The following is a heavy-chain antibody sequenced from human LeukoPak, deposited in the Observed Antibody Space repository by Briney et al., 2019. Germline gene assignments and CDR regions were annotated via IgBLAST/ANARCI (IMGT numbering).Heavy chain of an antibody. D-gene: IGHD3-10*02. V-gene: IGHV1-2*02. Sequence: ASVKVSCKASGYTFTGYYMHWVRQAPGQGLEWMGWINPNSGGTNYAQKFQGRVTMTRDTSVSTAYMELSRLRSDDTAVYYCARPPRGTTFGFLSMGNDAFDIWGQGTMVTVSS. CDR3: ARPPRGTTFGFLSMGNDAFDI. J-gene: IGHJ3*02. CDR2: INPNSGGT. CDR1: GYTFTGYY.